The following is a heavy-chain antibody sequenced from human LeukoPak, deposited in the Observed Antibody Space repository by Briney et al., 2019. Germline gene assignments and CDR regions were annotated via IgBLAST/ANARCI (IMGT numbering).Heavy chain of an antibody. V-gene: IGHV1-2*02. J-gene: IGHJ3*02. CDR2: INPNSGGT. CDR1: EYTFTGYY. D-gene: IGHD3-22*01. Sequence: ASVKVSCKASEYTFTGYYMHWVRQAPGQGLEWMGWINPNSGGTNYAQKFQGRVTMTRDTSISTAYMELSRLRSDDTAVHYCARGYYYDSSGYYGNGAFDIWGQGTMVTVSS. CDR3: ARGYYYDSSGYYGNGAFDI.